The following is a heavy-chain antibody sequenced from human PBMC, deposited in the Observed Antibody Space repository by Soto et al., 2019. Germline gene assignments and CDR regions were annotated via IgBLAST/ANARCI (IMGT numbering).Heavy chain of an antibody. Sequence: QITLKESGPTLVKPTQTLTLTCTFSGFSLSTSGVGVGWIRQPPGKALEWLALIYWDDDKRYSPSLKSRLTIXMDXSXSQVVLTMTNMDPVDTATYYCAHWVQQLVRGGWFDPWGQGTLVTVSS. CDR2: IYWDDDK. CDR3: AHWVQQLVRGGWFDP. CDR1: GFSLSTSGVG. D-gene: IGHD6-13*01. V-gene: IGHV2-5*02. J-gene: IGHJ5*02.